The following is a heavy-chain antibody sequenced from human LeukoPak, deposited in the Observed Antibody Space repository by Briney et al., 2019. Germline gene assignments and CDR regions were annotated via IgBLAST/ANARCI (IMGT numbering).Heavy chain of an antibody. CDR2: IRSKANSYAT. CDR1: GFPFSGSA. CDR3: SLDPEPVGVY. Sequence: GGSLRLSCAASGFPFSGSAIHWVRQASGKGLEWVGRIRSKANSYATVYGVSVKGRFTISRDDSRNTAYLQMNSLKTEDTAVYYCSLDPEPVGVYWGQGTLVTGSS. V-gene: IGHV3-73*01. D-gene: IGHD2-21*01. J-gene: IGHJ4*02.